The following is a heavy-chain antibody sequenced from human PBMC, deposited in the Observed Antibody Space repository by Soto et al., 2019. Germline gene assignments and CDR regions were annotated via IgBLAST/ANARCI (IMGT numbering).Heavy chain of an antibody. Sequence: QVQLVQSGPEVKKTGASVKVSCKASGYRFSTYGISWVRQAPGQGLEWMGWISDYNGNTSNEKKFKGRVTPTTDTYTRTAYMERKSMRSDDTTVYYCAREGYFSGSESYSPPRYYGSDAWGQGTAVTVS. CDR1: GYRFSTYG. CDR3: AREGYFSGSESYSPPRYYGSDA. V-gene: IGHV1-18*01. CDR2: ISDYNGNT. D-gene: IGHD3-10*01. J-gene: IGHJ6*02.